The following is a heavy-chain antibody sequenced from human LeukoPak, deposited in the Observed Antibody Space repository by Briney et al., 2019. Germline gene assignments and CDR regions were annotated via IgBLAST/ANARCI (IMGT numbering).Heavy chain of an antibody. CDR2: IHTSGSS. Sequence: PSDTLSLTCTVSGGSTSNYFCTWLRQSAGKGLECIGRIHTSGSSNYNPSLKSRVSMSVDTSKNQFSLTLSSVTAADTAVYYCAKSTANVLNYYFDSWGQGTLVTVSS. D-gene: IGHD2-8*01. CDR1: GGSTSNYF. V-gene: IGHV4-4*07. J-gene: IGHJ4*02. CDR3: AKSTANVLNYYFDS.